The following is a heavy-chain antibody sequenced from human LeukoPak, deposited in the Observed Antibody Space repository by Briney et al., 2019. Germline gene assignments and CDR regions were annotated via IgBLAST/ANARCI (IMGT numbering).Heavy chain of an antibody. CDR2: FDPEDGET. J-gene: IGHJ6*03. CDR1: GYTLTELS. V-gene: IGHV1-24*01. Sequence: ASVKVSSKVSGYTLTELSMHWVRQAPGKGLEWMGGFDPEDGETIYAQKFQGRVTMTEDTSTDTAYMELSSLRSEDTAVYYCATSRYQLPPDYYMDVWGKGTTVTVSS. CDR3: ATSRYQLPPDYYMDV. D-gene: IGHD2-2*01.